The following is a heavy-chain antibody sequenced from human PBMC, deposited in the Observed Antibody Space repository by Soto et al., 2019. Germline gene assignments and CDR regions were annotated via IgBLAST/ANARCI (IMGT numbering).Heavy chain of an antibody. J-gene: IGHJ5*02. CDR3: ARAYSSSWYRGKGWFGP. CDR1: GYTFTSYD. CDR2: MNPNSGNT. Sequence: ASVKVSCKASGYTFTSYDINWVRQATGQGLEWMGWMNPNSGNTGYAQKFQGRVTMTRNTSISTAYMELSSLRSEDTAVYYCARAYSSSWYRGKGWFGPWGEGHLVT. D-gene: IGHD6-13*01. V-gene: IGHV1-8*01.